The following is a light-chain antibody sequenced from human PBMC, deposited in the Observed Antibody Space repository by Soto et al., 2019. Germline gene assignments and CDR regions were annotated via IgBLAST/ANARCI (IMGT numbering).Light chain of an antibody. CDR2: AAS. CDR1: QGINSY. CDR3: QQLNS. Sequence: DIQLTQSPSFLSASVGDRITITCRASQGINSYLAWYQQRPGKAPKLLIYAASTLHSGVPSRFSGSGSGTEFTLTISSLQPEDFATYYCQQLNSFGPGTKVDIK. J-gene: IGKJ3*01. V-gene: IGKV1-9*01.